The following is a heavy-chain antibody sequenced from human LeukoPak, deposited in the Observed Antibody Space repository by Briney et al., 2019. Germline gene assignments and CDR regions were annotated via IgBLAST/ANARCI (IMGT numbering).Heavy chain of an antibody. V-gene: IGHV4-38-2*02. CDR1: GYSISSGYY. Sequence: SETLSLTCTVSGYSISSGYYWGWIRQPPGKGLEWIGSIYHSGSTYYNPSLKSRVTISVDTSKNQFSLRLSSVTAADTAVYYCATYDSSVLEFFDYWGQGTLVTVSS. J-gene: IGHJ4*02. CDR2: IYHSGST. D-gene: IGHD3-22*01. CDR3: ATYDSSVLEFFDY.